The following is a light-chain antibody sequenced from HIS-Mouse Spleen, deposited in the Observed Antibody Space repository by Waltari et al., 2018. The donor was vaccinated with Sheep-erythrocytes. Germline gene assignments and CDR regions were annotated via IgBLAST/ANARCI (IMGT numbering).Light chain of an antibody. V-gene: IGLV2-11*01. CDR1: SSDVGGYNY. Sequence: QSALTQLRSVSGSPGQSVTIPCTGTSSDVGGYNYVSWYQQHPGKTPKLLIYHARKRPSGVPDRFSGSKSGNTASLTISGLQAEDEADYYCCSYAGSYNHVFATGTKVTVL. J-gene: IGLJ1*01. CDR2: HAR. CDR3: CSYAGSYNHV.